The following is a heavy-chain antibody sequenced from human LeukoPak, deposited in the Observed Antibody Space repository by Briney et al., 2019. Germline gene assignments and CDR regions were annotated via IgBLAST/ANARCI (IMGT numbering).Heavy chain of an antibody. D-gene: IGHD3-22*01. CDR2: IIPILGIA. Sequence: SVKVSCKASGGTFSSYAISWVRQAPGQGLEWMGRIIPILGIANYAQKFQGRVTITADKSTSTAYMELSSLRSEDTAVYYCATPYYYDSSGYPIDSWGQGTLVTVSS. J-gene: IGHJ4*02. CDR1: GGTFSSYA. CDR3: ATPYYYDSSGYPIDS. V-gene: IGHV1-69*04.